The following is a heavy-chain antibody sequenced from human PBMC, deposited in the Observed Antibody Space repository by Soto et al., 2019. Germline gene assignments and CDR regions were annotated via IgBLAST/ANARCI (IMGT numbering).Heavy chain of an antibody. CDR3: ARTYCSGGSCYSSFGY. CDR2: IYYSGST. Sequence: SETLSLTCTVSGGSISSSSYYWGWIRQPPGKGLELIGSIYYSGSTYYNPSLKSRVTISVDTSKNQFSLKLSSVTAADTAVYYCARTYCSGGSCYSSFGYWGQGTLVTVSS. J-gene: IGHJ4*02. CDR1: GGSISSSSYY. D-gene: IGHD2-15*01. V-gene: IGHV4-39*01.